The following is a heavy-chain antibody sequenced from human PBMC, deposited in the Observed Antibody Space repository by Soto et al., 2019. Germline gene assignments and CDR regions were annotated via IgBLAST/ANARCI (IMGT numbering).Heavy chain of an antibody. CDR2: IYPGDSDA. Sequence: PWDSLTISCRVSGETFVDHWIAWVRQMPGKGLEWMGIIYPGDSDARYSPSFGGQVTISVDKSITTAYLQWSNLEASDSAMYYCARQGDMAATPADAFDIWGQGTMVTVPS. J-gene: IGHJ3*02. D-gene: IGHD3-16*01. V-gene: IGHV5-51*01. CDR1: GETFVDHW. CDR3: ARQGDMAATPADAFDI.